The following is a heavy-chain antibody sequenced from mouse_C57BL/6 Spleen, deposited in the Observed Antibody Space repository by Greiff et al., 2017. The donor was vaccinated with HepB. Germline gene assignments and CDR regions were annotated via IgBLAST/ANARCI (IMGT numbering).Heavy chain of an antibody. J-gene: IGHJ2*01. CDR2: IYPGSGNT. Sequence: QVHVKQSGPELVKPGASVKISCKASGYTFTDYYINWVKQRPGQGLEWLGWIYPGSGNTKYNEKFKGKATLTVDTSSSTAYMQLSSLTSEDSAVYCCAGPLYDPYYFDYWGQGTTLTVSS. CDR1: GYTFTDYY. V-gene: IGHV1-84*01. D-gene: IGHD2-3*01. CDR3: AGPLYDPYYFDY.